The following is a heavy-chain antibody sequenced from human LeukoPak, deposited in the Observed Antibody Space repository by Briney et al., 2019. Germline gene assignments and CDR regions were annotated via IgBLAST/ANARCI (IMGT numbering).Heavy chain of an antibody. J-gene: IGHJ3*02. CDR2: IVGSGVSA. D-gene: IGHD3-10*01. CDR1: GFXFRNYA. CDR3: AKTGDSDSFDI. V-gene: IGHV3-23*01. Sequence: GGSLRLSCAASGFXFRNYAISWVRQAPGKGLEYISVIVGSGVSAYYADSVKGRFTISRDNSKNTLFLQMNSLTAEDTAVYYCAKTGDSDSFDIWGQGTMVTVSS.